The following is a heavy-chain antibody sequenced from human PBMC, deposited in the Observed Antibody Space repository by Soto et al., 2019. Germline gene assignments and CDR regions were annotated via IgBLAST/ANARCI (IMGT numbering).Heavy chain of an antibody. D-gene: IGHD4-17*01. J-gene: IGHJ6*02. CDR3: ARDRSDYGGNPDYYYYGMDV. V-gene: IGHV1-18*01. CDR1: GYTFTSYG. CDR2: ISAYNGNT. Sequence: QVQLVQSGAEVKKPGASVKVSCKASGYTFTSYGISWVRQAPGQGLEWMGWISAYNGNTNYAQKLKGRVTMTTDTSTSTAYMELRSLRSDDTVVYYCARDRSDYGGNPDYYYYGMDVWGQGTTVTVSS.